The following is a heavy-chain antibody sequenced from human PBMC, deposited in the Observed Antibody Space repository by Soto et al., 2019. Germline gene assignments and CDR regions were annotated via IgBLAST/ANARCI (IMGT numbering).Heavy chain of an antibody. CDR1: GFTFSSYG. D-gene: IGHD3-3*01. J-gene: IGHJ6*02. CDR2: ISYDGSNK. Sequence: QVQLVESGGGVVQPGRSLRLSCAASGFTFSSYGMHWVRQAPGKGLEWVAVISYDGSNKYYADSVKGRFTISRDNSKHTLYLQMNSLRAEDTAVYYCAKDRAIVGVVTTYGMDVWGQGTTVTVSS. V-gene: IGHV3-30*18. CDR3: AKDRAIVGVVTTYGMDV.